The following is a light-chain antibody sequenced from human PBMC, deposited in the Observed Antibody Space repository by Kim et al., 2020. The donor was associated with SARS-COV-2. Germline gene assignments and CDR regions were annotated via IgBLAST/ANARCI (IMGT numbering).Light chain of an antibody. CDR2: GNS. CDR3: QSYDSSLSVV. CDR1: SSNIGAGFD. V-gene: IGLV1-40*01. Sequence: GQRVTISCTGTSSNIGAGFDVIWYQQLPGTAPKVLIFGNSNRPSGVPDRFSGSKSGTSASLAITGLQAEDEADYYCQSYDSSLSVVFGGGTKLTVL. J-gene: IGLJ3*02.